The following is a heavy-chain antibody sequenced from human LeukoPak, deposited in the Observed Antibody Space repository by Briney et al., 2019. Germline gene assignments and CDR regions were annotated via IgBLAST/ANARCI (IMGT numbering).Heavy chain of an antibody. V-gene: IGHV3-7*03. CDR1: GFTFRNYW. CDR2: IRGDEGDK. D-gene: IGHD2-21*02. Sequence: GGSLRLSCAVSGFTFRNYWMAWVRQAPGKGLEWVANIRGDEGDKNSVVSVKGRFTISRDNAKNSLYLQMNSLRVEDTAVYYCARDVGGDLDYWGQGTLVTVSS. J-gene: IGHJ4*02. CDR3: ARDVGGDLDY.